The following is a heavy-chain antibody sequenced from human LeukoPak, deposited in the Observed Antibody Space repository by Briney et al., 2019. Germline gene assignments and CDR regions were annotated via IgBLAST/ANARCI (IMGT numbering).Heavy chain of an antibody. CDR1: GFTVSSIY. CDR2: IYSGGIT. CDR3: ARDRGGSGGKTGIDD. D-gene: IGHD4-23*01. J-gene: IGHJ4*02. V-gene: IGHV3-66*01. Sequence: AGYMRLSCAAYGFTVSSIYMSWDRQAPGKGLEWVSVIYSGGITYNAGAVKGRFTISRDNSKNTLYLQMNSLRAEDTAVYYCARDRGGSGGKTGIDDWGQGTLVTVSS.